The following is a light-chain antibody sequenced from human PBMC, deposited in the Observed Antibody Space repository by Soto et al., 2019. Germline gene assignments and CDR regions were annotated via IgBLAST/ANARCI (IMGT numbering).Light chain of an antibody. J-gene: IGKJ1*01. Sequence: DIQMTQSPSTLSASVGDRVTSACRASQSISSWLAWYQQKPGKAPKPLIYDASSLESGVPSRFSGSGSGTEFTLTISSLQPDDFATYYCKQYNSFWKCGQGTTGDIK. V-gene: IGKV1-5*01. CDR2: DAS. CDR3: KQYNSFWK. CDR1: QSISSW.